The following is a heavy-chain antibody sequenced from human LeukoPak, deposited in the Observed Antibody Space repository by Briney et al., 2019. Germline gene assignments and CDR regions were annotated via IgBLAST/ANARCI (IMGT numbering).Heavy chain of an antibody. CDR2: ISVNNGHT. Sequence: ASVKVSCKASGYTFSSHAISWVRQAPGQGLEWMGWISVNNGHTNYAQKLQGRVTMTTDTSTSTAYMELRSLRSDDTAVYYCARRVSGYENYWGQGTLVTVSS. V-gene: IGHV1-18*01. J-gene: IGHJ4*02. CDR3: ARRVSGYENY. CDR1: GYTFSSHA. D-gene: IGHD5-12*01.